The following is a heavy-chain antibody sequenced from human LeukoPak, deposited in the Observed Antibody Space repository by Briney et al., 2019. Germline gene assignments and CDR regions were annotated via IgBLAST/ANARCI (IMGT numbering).Heavy chain of an antibody. CDR2: INQNGGEK. V-gene: IGHV3-7*01. Sequence: GGSLRLSCAASGFMFSNSWMTWVRQAPGKGLEWVANINQNGGEKEYVDSVKGRFTISRDNAKNSLFLQMNSLRAEDTAVYYCARDLAYYDILTGSDYWGQGTLVTVSS. J-gene: IGHJ4*02. CDR1: GFMFSNSW. D-gene: IGHD3-9*01. CDR3: ARDLAYYDILTGSDY.